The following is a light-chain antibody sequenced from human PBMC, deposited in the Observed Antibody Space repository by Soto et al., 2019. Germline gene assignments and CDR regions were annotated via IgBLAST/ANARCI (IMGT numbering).Light chain of an antibody. V-gene: IGKV1-27*01. J-gene: IGKJ1*01. CDR3: QKYDSAPWT. CDR2: GAS. Sequence: DIQITQSPSSLSASVGDRVTITCRASQAISNYLAWYQQKPGKVPKLLIYGASTLQSGVPSRFSGSGSGTEFTLTISSLQPGDVATYYCQKYDSAPWTFGQGTKVEIK. CDR1: QAISNY.